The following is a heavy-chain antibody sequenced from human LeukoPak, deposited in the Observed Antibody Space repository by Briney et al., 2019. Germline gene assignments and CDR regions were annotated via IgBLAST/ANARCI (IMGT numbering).Heavy chain of an antibody. CDR3: ATRRHYDSSGYYYVRGAFDI. CDR2: FDPEDGET. Sequence: ASVKVSCKVSGYTLTELSMHWVRQAPGKGLEWMGGFDPEDGETIYAQKFQGRVTMTEDTSTDTAYMELSNLRSEDTAVYYCATRRHYDSSGYYYVRGAFDIWGQGTMVTVSS. V-gene: IGHV1-24*01. D-gene: IGHD3-22*01. J-gene: IGHJ3*02. CDR1: GYTLTELS.